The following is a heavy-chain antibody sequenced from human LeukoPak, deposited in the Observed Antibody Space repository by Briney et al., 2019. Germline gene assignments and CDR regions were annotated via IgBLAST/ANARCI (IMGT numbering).Heavy chain of an antibody. D-gene: IGHD1-26*01. J-gene: IGHJ2*01. CDR3: ANCGSYLYWYFDL. CDR1: GFTFSSYG. V-gene: IGHV3-30*02. CDR2: IRYDGSNK. Sequence: GGSLRLSCAASGFTFSSYGMHWVRQAPGKGLEWVAFIRYDGSNKYYADSVKGRFTISRDNSKNTLYLQMNSLRAEDTAVYYCANCGSYLYWYFDLWGRGTLVTVSS.